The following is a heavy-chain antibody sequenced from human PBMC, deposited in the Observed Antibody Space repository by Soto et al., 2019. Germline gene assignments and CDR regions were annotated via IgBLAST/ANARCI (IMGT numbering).Heavy chain of an antibody. J-gene: IGHJ4*02. D-gene: IGHD3-10*01. CDR1: GFIFSSYA. Sequence: EVQLLESGGGLVQPGGSLSLPCAAFGFIFSSYALTWVRQGPGRGPEWVSVISSTGSTTYYADSVKGRFTISRDNSKNTLFLQMNSLRGDDTAVYYCAKSPHYYGSGSAPGRRFDYWGQGTLVTVSS. V-gene: IGHV3-23*01. CDR2: ISSTGSTT. CDR3: AKSPHYYGSGSAPGRRFDY.